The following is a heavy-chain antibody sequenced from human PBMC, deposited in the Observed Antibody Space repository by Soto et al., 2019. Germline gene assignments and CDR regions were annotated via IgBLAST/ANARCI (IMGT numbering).Heavy chain of an antibody. J-gene: IGHJ4*02. V-gene: IGHV1-46*01. CDR2: INPSGGST. Sequence: QVQLVQSGAEVRKPGASVKVSCKASGYSFTSYYFNWVRQAPGLGLEWMGIINPSGGSTSYAQKFQGRVTMTRDTSTSTVYMELSSLRSEDTAVYCCARDLIRDGHSYLYWGQGTLVTVSS. CDR1: GYSFTSYY. CDR3: ARDLIRDGHSYLY. D-gene: IGHD3-16*02.